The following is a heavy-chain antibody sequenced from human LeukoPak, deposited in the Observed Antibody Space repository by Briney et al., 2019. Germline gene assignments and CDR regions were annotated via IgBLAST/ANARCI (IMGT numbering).Heavy chain of an antibody. J-gene: IGHJ4*02. CDR1: GFTFDDYA. Sequence: GGSLRLSCAASGFTFDDYAMHWVRHAPGKGLEWVSGINWNSNNIDYADSVKGRFTISRDNGKNSLYLQMNSLRAEDTALYYCAKASSGYYSAILGWGQGTLVTVSS. D-gene: IGHD3-22*01. V-gene: IGHV3-9*01. CDR2: INWNSNNI. CDR3: AKASSGYYSAILG.